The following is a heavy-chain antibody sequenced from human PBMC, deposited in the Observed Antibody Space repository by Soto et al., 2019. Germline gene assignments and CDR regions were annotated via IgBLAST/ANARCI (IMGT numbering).Heavy chain of an antibody. D-gene: IGHD3-16*01. J-gene: IGHJ5*02. CDR1: GGSISSHY. CDR2: IYYSGNT. V-gene: IGHV4-59*08. Sequence: QVQLQESGPGLVNPSETLSLTCTVSGGSISSHYWSWIRQPPGKGLEWIGYIYYSGNTNYNPSLKSRVTISVDTSKHQFSLKLSSVTAADTAVYYCARHPYAGDNNWFDPWGQGTLVTVSS. CDR3: ARHPYAGDNNWFDP.